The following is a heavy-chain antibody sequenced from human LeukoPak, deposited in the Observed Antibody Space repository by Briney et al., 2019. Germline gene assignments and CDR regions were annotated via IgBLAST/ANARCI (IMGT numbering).Heavy chain of an antibody. CDR2: ISYDGSNK. V-gene: IGHV3-30-3*01. CDR3: AKALSVPLKDSSSRYVYSSGSSYYMDV. J-gene: IGHJ6*03. D-gene: IGHD6-19*01. Sequence: PGGSLRLSCAASGFTFSSYAMHWVRQAPGKGLEWVAVISYDGSNKYYADSVKGRFTISRDNSKNTLYLQMNSLRAEDTAVYYCAKALSVPLKDSSSRYVYSSGSSYYMDVWGKGTTVSVSS. CDR1: GFTFSSYA.